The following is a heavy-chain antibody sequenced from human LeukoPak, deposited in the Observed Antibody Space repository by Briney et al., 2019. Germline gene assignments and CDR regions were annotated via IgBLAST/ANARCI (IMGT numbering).Heavy chain of an antibody. D-gene: IGHD2-15*01. CDR3: ARDKTYCSAASCYSAHVY. J-gene: IGHJ4*02. CDR2: IIPTLGMA. CDR1: GGTFSSYG. Sequence: SVKVSFKASGGTFSSYGISWVRQAPGQGLEWMGRIIPTLGMANYAQKFQGRVTITADRSTSTAYMELSSLRSEDTAMYYCARDKTYCSAASCYSAHVYWGQGSLVTVSS. V-gene: IGHV1-69*04.